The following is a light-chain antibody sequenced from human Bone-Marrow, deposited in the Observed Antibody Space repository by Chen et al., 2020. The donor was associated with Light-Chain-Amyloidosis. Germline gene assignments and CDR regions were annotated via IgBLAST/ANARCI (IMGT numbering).Light chain of an antibody. V-gene: IGLV3-25*03. Sequence: SYELTHPPSVSVPPGQTARITCSGDDLPTKYAYWYQKKPGQAPVLVIHIDTERPSGIPERFSGSSSGTTATLTISGVQAEDEADYHCQSADSSGAYEVIFGGGTKLTVL. CDR1: DLPTKY. CDR2: IDT. J-gene: IGLJ2*01. CDR3: QSADSSGAYEVI.